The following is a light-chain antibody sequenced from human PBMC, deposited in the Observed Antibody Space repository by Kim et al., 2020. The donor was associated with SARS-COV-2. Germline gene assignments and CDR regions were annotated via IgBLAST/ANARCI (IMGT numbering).Light chain of an antibody. J-gene: IGKJ2*03. CDR3: QQYGSSYS. CDR2: CTS. V-gene: IGKV3-20*01. Sequence: EIVLTQSPGTLSLSPGERATLSCRASQSVSGGDLAWYQQKPGQSPRLLVYCTSTRATGIPDRFSGSGSGTDFTLTISSLEPEDSAVYYCQQYGSSYSFGQGTKVDIK. CDR1: QSVSGGD.